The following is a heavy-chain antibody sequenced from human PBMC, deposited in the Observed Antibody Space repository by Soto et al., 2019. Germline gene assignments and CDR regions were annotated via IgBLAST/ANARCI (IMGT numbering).Heavy chain of an antibody. CDR3: ARSKVLLWFGEDLSWFDP. CDR2: IYHSGST. J-gene: IGHJ5*02. D-gene: IGHD3-10*01. V-gene: IGHV4-30-2*02. Sequence: SETLSLTCAVSGGSISSGGYSWNWIRQPPGKGLEWIGYIYHSGSTYYNPSLKSRVTISVDRSKNQFSLKLSSVTAADTAVYYCARSKVLLWFGEDLSWFDPWGQGTLVTVSS. CDR1: GGSISSGGYS.